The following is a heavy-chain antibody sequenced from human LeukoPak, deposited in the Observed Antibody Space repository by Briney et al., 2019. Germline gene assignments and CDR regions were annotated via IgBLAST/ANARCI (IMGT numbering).Heavy chain of an antibody. CDR2: ISAYNGNT. D-gene: IGHD3-16*01. V-gene: IGHV1-18*01. CDR1: GYTFTSYG. Sequence: SVKVSCKASGYTFTSYGISWVRQAPGQGLEWMGWISAYNGNTNYAQKLQGRVTMTTDTSTSTAYMELRSLRSDDTAVYYCAREPSTYDYVWGSYDQYFDYWGQGTLVTVSS. CDR3: AREPSTYDYVWGSYDQYFDY. J-gene: IGHJ4*02.